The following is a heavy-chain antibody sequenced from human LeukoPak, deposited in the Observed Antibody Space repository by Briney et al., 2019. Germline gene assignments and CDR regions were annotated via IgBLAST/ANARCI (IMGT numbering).Heavy chain of an antibody. CDR3: ARTSGFRFLEWLSGFDY. CDR2: ISSSGSTK. CDR1: AFTFSSYE. V-gene: IGHV3-48*03. D-gene: IGHD3-3*01. Sequence: GGSLRLSCAASAFTFSSYEMNWVRQAPGKGLEWVSYISSSGSTKHYADSVKGRFTISRDNAKNSLYLQMNSLRAEDTAVYYCARTSGFRFLEWLSGFDYWGRGALITVSS. J-gene: IGHJ4*02.